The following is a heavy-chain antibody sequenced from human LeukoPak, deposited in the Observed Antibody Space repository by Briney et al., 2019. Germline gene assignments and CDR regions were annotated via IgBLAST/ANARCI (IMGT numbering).Heavy chain of an antibody. CDR2: ISGSGAST. Sequence: GGSLRLSCAASGFTFSTYGMSWVRQVPGKGLEWVSVISGSGASTYYADSVKGRFTISRDNSKNTLYLQMNSLRAEDTAVYYCARANGIAMAGNFDYWGQGTLVTVSS. CDR3: ARANGIAMAGNFDY. J-gene: IGHJ4*02. CDR1: GFTFSTYG. V-gene: IGHV3-23*01. D-gene: IGHD6-19*01.